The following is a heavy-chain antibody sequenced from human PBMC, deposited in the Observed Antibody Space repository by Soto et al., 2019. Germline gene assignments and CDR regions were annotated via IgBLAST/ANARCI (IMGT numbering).Heavy chain of an antibody. CDR3: ARGQAAGPTGGADEY. CDR1: GFTFSSYS. V-gene: IGHV3-48*01. Sequence: EVQLVESGGGLVQPGGSLRLSCAASGFTFSSYSMNWVRQAPGKGLEWVSYISSSSSTIYYADSVKGRFTISRDNAKNSLYLQMNRLRAEATAVHYCARGQAAGPTGGADEYWGQGSLVTVSS. D-gene: IGHD6-13*01. CDR2: ISSSSSTI. J-gene: IGHJ4*02.